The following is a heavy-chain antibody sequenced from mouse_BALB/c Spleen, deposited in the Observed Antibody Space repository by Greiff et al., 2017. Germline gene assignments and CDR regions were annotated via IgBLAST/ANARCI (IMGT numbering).Heavy chain of an antibody. D-gene: IGHD3-3*01. CDR2: INPSNGGT. CDR3: TRGRDLGYFDV. CDR1: GYTFTSYY. J-gene: IGHJ1*01. V-gene: IGHV1S81*02. Sequence: VKLMESGAELVKPGASVKLSCKASGYTFTSYYMYWVKQRPGQGLEWIGEINPSNGGTNFNEKFKSKATLAVDKSSSTAYMQLSSLTSEDSAVYYCTRGRDLGYFDVWGAGTTVTVSS.